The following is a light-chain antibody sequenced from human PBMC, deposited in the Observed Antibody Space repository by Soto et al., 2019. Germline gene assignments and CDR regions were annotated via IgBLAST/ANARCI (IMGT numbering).Light chain of an antibody. CDR3: QQYYSART. CDR1: QSVGSRW. Sequence: EIVLTQSPGTVSLSPGERATLSCRASQSVGSRWLAWYQQKPGQAPRVLIYGGSNRATGIPDRFSGSGSGTDFTITISRLEPDDVAVYYCQQYYSARTFGQGAKVEMK. V-gene: IGKV3-20*01. CDR2: GGS. J-gene: IGKJ1*01.